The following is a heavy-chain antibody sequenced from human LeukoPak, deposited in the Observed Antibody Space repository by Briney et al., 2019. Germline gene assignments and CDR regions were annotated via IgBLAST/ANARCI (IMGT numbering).Heavy chain of an antibody. V-gene: IGHV4-61*08. CDR1: GGSISSGGYY. D-gene: IGHD6-19*01. CDR2: IYYSGST. Sequence: SETLSLTCTVSGGSISSGGYYWSWIRQPPGKGLEWIGYIYYSGSTNYNPSLKSRVTISVDTSKNQFSLKLSSVTAADTAVYYCARGLSSGWYLMGHYFDYWGQGTLVTVSS. J-gene: IGHJ4*02. CDR3: ARGLSSGWYLMGHYFDY.